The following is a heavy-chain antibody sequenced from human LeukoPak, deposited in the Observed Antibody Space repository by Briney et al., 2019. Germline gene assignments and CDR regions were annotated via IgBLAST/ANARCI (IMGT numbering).Heavy chain of an antibody. Sequence: GGSLRLSCAASGFTFSSYAMHWVRQAPGKGLEWVAVISYDGSNKYYADSVKGRFTISRDNSKNTLYLQMNSLRAEDTAVYYCARSNWGYYYYMDVWGKGTTVTVSS. CDR2: ISYDGSNK. J-gene: IGHJ6*03. V-gene: IGHV3-30*04. D-gene: IGHD7-27*01. CDR3: ARSNWGYYYYMDV. CDR1: GFTFSSYA.